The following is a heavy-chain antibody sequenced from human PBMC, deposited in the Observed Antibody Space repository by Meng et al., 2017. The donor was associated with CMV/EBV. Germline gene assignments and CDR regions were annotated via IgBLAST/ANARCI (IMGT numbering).Heavy chain of an antibody. CDR1: GGSISSYY. CDR2: IYYSGRT. D-gene: IGHD6-6*01. CDR3: ARARGYSSSSKNWFDP. V-gene: IGHV4-59*01. J-gene: IGHJ5*02. Sequence: SETLSLTCTVSGGSISSYYWSWIRQPPGKGLEWIGYIYYSGRTNYNPSLKSRVTISVDTSKNQFSLKLSSVTAADTAVYYCARARGYSSSSKNWFDPWGQGTLVTVSS.